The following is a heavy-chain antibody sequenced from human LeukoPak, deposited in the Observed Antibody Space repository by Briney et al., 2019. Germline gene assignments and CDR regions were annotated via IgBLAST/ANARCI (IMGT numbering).Heavy chain of an antibody. Sequence: NPSETLSLTCAVYGGSFSGYYWSWIRQPPGKGLEWIGEINHSGSTNYNPSLKSRVTISVDTSKNQFSLKLSSVTAADTAVYYCARERYSSGWYVDYWGQGTLVTVPS. CDR1: GGSFSGYY. CDR2: INHSGST. D-gene: IGHD6-19*01. J-gene: IGHJ4*02. CDR3: ARERYSSGWYVDY. V-gene: IGHV4-34*01.